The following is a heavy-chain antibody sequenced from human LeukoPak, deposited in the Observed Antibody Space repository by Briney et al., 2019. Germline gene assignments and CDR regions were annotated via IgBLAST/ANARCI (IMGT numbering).Heavy chain of an antibody. V-gene: IGHV3-48*01. CDR2: ISSSSSTI. CDR3: ARDRLYCSSTSCYGEFDY. D-gene: IGHD2-2*01. CDR1: RFTFSSYS. J-gene: IGHJ4*02. Sequence: PGGSLRLSCAASRFTFSSYSMNWVRQAPGKGLEWVSYISSSSSTIYYADSVKGRFTISRDNAKNSLYLQMNSLRAEDTAVYYCARDRLYCSSTSCYGEFDYWGQGTLVTVSS.